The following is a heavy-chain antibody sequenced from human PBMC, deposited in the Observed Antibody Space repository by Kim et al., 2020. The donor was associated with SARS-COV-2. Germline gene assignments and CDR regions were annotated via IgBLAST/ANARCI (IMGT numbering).Heavy chain of an antibody. CDR2: ISGSGGTT. D-gene: IGHD3-10*01. V-gene: IGHV3-23*01. J-gene: IGHJ3*02. CDR1: GFTFSNYG. CDR3: AKAIGFLDAFDI. Sequence: GGSLRLSCAASGFTFSNYGMSWVRQAPGTGLEWVSGISGSGGTTSYADSVRGRFTISRDNSENTVYLQMNNLRAEDTAVYYCAKAIGFLDAFDIWGQGTMVTVSS.